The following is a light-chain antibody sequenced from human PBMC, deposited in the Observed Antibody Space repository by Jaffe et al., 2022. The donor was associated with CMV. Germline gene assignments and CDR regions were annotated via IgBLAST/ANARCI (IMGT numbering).Light chain of an antibody. CDR1: QNINNW. CDR3: QQYNSYSLT. Sequence: DIQMTQSPSTLSASVGDRVTITCRASQNINNWLAWYQQKPGKAPKFLIYKASILESGVPSRFSGSGSGTEFTLTISSLQPDDVATYYCQQYNSYSLTFGQGTKVEIK. V-gene: IGKV1-5*03. CDR2: KAS. J-gene: IGKJ1*01.